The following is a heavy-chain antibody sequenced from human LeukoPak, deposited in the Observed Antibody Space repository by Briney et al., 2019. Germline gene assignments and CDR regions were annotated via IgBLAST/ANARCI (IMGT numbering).Heavy chain of an antibody. V-gene: IGHV4-59*11. Sequence: PAETLSLTCTVSGGTISGHYLSWIRQPPGKGLEWIGYIYYSGSTDYNPSLRSRVTISVNTSKNQFSLKLSSVTAADTAVYYCARHYDNTTGYTATNDWGQGTLVTVSS. CDR2: IYYSGST. J-gene: IGHJ4*02. CDR3: ARHYDNTTGYTATND. CDR1: GGTISGHY. D-gene: IGHD3-16*01.